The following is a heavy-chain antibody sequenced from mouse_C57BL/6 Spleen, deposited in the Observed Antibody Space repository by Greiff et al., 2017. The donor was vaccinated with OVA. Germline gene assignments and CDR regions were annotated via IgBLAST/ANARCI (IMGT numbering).Heavy chain of an antibody. J-gene: IGHJ4*01. CDR3: AKHGPYGNYRYYAMDY. D-gene: IGHD2-1*01. V-gene: IGHV2-6-1*01. CDR2: IWSDGST. Sequence: VMLVESGPGLVAPSQSLSITCTVSGFSLTSYGVHWVRQPPGKGLEWLVVIWSDGSTTYNSALKSRLSISKDNSKSQVFLKMNSLQTDDTAMYYCAKHGPYGNYRYYAMDYWGQGTSVTVSS. CDR1: GFSLTSYG.